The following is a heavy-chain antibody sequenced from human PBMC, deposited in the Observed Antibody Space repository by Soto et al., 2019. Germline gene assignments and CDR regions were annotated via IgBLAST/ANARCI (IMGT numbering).Heavy chain of an antibody. J-gene: IGHJ4*02. CDR1: GGTFSSYT. Sequence: SVKVSCKASGGTFSSYTISWVRQAPGQGLEWMGRIIPILGIANYAQKFQGRVTITADKSTSTAYMELSSVRSEDTAVYFCASSGSVVPAANFDYWGQGTLVTVSS. CDR2: IIPILGIA. CDR3: ASSGSVVPAANFDY. V-gene: IGHV1-69*02. D-gene: IGHD2-2*01.